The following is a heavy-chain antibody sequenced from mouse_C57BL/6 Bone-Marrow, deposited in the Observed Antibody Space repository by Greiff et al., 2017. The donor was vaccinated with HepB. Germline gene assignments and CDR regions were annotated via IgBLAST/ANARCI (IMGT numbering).Heavy chain of an antibody. V-gene: IGHV6-3*01. CDR1: GFTFSNYW. Sequence: EVHLVESGGGLVQPGGSMKLSCVASGFTFSNYWMNWVRQSPEKGLEWVAQIRLKSDNYATHYAESVKGRFTISRDDSKSSVYLQMNNLRAEDTGIYYCTGDGYFYYFDYWGQGTTLTVSS. CDR2: IRLKSDNYAT. J-gene: IGHJ2*01. CDR3: TGDGYFYYFDY. D-gene: IGHD2-3*01.